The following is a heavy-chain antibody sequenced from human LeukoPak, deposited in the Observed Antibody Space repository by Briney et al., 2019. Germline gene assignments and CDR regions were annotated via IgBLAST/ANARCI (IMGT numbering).Heavy chain of an antibody. CDR2: IYYSGST. CDR3: ARGGLAAAVH. V-gene: IGHV4-59*01. J-gene: IGHJ4*02. Sequence: SETLSLTCTVSGGSISSYYWSWIRQPPGKGLEWIGYIYYSGSTNYNPSLKSRVTISVDTSKNQFSLKLSSVTAADTAVYYCARGGLAAAVHWGQGTLVTVSS. CDR1: GGSISSYY. D-gene: IGHD6-13*01.